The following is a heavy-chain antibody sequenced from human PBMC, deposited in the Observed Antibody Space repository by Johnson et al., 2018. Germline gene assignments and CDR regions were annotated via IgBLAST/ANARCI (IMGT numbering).Heavy chain of an antibody. Sequence: QVQLVQSGPEVKKPGASVKVSCKASGYTFSNYDINWVRQAAGQGLEWMGWMNPKSGDTGYAQKFQGGVTMTRNTSISTAYMGRSSLTSEDTAGYYWAGGKKSSYGWYYFDDWGQGTLVTVSA. D-gene: IGHD6-19*01. CDR2: MNPKSGDT. CDR1: GYTFSNYD. J-gene: IGHJ4*02. CDR3: AGGKKSSYGWYYFDD. V-gene: IGHV1-8*01.